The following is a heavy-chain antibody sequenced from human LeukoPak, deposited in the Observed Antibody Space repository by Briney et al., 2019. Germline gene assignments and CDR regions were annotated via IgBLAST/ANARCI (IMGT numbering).Heavy chain of an antibody. Sequence: GASVKVSCKASGYTFTSYGISWARQAPGQGLEWMGWISAYSGNTNYAQKLQGRVTMTTDTSTSTAYMELRSLRSDDTAVYYCARGRYSYDSSGYLDYWGQGTLVTVSS. V-gene: IGHV1-18*01. CDR1: GYTFTSYG. CDR2: ISAYSGNT. D-gene: IGHD3-22*01. J-gene: IGHJ4*02. CDR3: ARGRYSYDSSGYLDY.